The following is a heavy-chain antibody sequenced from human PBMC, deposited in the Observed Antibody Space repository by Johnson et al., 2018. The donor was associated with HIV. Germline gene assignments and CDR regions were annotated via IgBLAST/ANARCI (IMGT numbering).Heavy chain of an antibody. CDR2: IWYDGTNK. CDR3: AKEANPYSSSWYGDAFDI. J-gene: IGHJ3*02. V-gene: IGHV3-33*06. CDR1: GFTFSSYG. D-gene: IGHD6-13*01. Sequence: QVQLVESGGGVVQPGRSLRLSCAASGFTFSSYGMHWVRQAPGKGLEWVAVIWYDGTNKYYADSVKGRFTISRDNSKNTLYLQMNSLEAEDTAVYYCAKEANPYSSSWYGDAFDIWGQGTMVTVSS.